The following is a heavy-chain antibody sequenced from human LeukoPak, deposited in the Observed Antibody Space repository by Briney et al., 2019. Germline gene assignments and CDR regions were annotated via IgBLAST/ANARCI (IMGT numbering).Heavy chain of an antibody. V-gene: IGHV3-23*01. CDR2: ISGSGGST. D-gene: IGHD6-13*01. J-gene: IGHJ1*01. CDR3: AKDLMDSSSWFEYFQH. Sequence: RGSLRLSCEGSAFIFSGHWMNWVRQTPGKGLEWVSAISGSGGSTYYADSVKGRFTISRDNSKNTLYLQMNSLRAEDTAVYYCAKDLMDSSSWFEYFQHWGQGTLVTVSS. CDR1: AFIFSGHW.